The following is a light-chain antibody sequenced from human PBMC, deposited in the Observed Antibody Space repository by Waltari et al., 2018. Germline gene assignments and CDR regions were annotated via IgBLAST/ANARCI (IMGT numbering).Light chain of an antibody. CDR1: SSHIGSNY. Sequence: QSVLTQPPSASGTPGQGVTLSCSGSSSHIGSNYVYWSQQLPGTAPKLLIYRNNQRPSGVPDRFSGSKSGTSASLAISGLRSEDEADYYCAAWDDTLSGFYVFGTGTKVTVL. CDR3: AAWDDTLSGFYV. CDR2: RNN. V-gene: IGLV1-47*01. J-gene: IGLJ1*01.